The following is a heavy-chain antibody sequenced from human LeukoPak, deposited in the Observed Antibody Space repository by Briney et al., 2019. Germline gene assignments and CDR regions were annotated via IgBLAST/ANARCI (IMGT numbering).Heavy chain of an antibody. V-gene: IGHV5-51*01. CDR3: TRGYEPAAMVGFGY. CDR1: GYRFASYW. D-gene: IGHD2-2*01. J-gene: IGHJ4*02. CDR2: IYPGDSDT. Sequence: GESLKISCKGLGYRFASYWIGWVRQMPGKGLEWMGIIYPGDSDTRYSPSFQGQVTISVDKSITTAYLQWSSLKASDNAIYYCTRGYEPAAMVGFGYWGQGTLVTVSS.